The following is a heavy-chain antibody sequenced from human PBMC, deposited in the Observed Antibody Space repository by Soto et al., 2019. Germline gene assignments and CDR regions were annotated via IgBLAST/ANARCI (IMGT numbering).Heavy chain of an antibody. V-gene: IGHV1-69*02. CDR3: ARLVDTADFDY. CDR1: GGTFSSYT. D-gene: IGHD5-18*01. CDR2: IIPILGIA. Sequence: QVQLVQSGAEVKKPGSSVKVSCKASGGTFSSYTISWVRQAPGQGLEWMGRIIPILGIANYAQKFQGRVTITAYKSTSTAYMELSSLISEDTAVYYCARLVDTADFDYWGQGTLVTVSS. J-gene: IGHJ4*02.